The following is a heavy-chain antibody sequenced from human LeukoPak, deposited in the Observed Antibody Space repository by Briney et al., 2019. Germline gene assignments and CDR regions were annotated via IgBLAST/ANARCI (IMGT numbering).Heavy chain of an antibody. CDR3: ARPTVTWFDP. CDR1: GGSFSGYY. Sequence: SSEALSLTCADSGGSFSGYYWSWIRQPPGKGLEWIGEINQSGSTNYNPSLKSRVTISLDTSKNHFSLKLSSVTAADTAVYYCARPTVTWFDPWGQGTLVTVSS. J-gene: IGHJ5*02. V-gene: IGHV4-34*01. D-gene: IGHD4-11*01. CDR2: INQSGST.